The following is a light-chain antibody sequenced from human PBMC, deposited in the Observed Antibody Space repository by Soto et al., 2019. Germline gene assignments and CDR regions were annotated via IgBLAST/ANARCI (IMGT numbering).Light chain of an antibody. CDR3: QQYGTSPFT. Sequence: EIVLTQSPDTLSLSPGARATLSCRASQSVSSNYVAWYQQKPGQAPRLLTHGSSSRATGVPDRFSGRGSGTTFTLVISRLEPEDFAVYYCQQYGTSPFTFGQGTKVDIK. CDR1: QSVSSNY. J-gene: IGKJ2*01. V-gene: IGKV3-20*01. CDR2: GSS.